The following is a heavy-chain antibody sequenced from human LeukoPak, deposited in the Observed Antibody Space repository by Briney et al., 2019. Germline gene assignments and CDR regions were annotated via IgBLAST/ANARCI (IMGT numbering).Heavy chain of an antibody. Sequence: GGSLRLSCEASGFDFRGYSFNGGRQTPGGGLEWVSCISGVINTIYYADSVKGRFTISRDNAKNLVYLQKNSLRVEDTAVYYCARDLRGFSIYYFDHWGQGTLVTVSS. J-gene: IGHJ4*02. D-gene: IGHD3-16*01. CDR2: ISGVINTI. CDR3: ARDLRGFSIYYFDH. CDR1: GFDFRGYS. V-gene: IGHV3-48*04.